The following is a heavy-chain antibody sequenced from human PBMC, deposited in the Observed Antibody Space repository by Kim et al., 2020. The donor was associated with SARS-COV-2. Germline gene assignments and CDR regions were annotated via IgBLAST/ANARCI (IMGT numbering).Heavy chain of an antibody. D-gene: IGHD2-21*01. CDR3: ARGHLKSIVVVIAPRPYYYYMDV. CDR2: MNPNSGNT. Sequence: ASVKVSCKAFGYTFTSYDINWVRQATGQGLEWMGWMNPNSGNTGYAQKFQGRVTMTRNTSISTAYMELSSLRSEDTAMYYCARGHLKSIVVVIAPRPYYYYMDVWGKGTTVTVSS. J-gene: IGHJ6*03. V-gene: IGHV1-8*01. CDR1: GYTFTSYD.